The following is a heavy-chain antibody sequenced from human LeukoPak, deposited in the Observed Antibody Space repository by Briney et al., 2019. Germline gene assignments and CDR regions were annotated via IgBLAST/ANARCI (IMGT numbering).Heavy chain of an antibody. J-gene: IGHJ5*02. Sequence: ASVKVSCKASGYTFTNYYMHWVRQAPGQGLEWMGIINPSGGSTSYAQKFQGRVTMTRDTSISTVYMELRRLRYDDTAAYYCARGPLEYCSGGTCYSGRNWFDPWGQGTLVTVSS. CDR2: INPSGGST. CDR3: ARGPLEYCSGGTCYSGRNWFDP. CDR1: GYTFTNYY. D-gene: IGHD2-15*01. V-gene: IGHV1-46*01.